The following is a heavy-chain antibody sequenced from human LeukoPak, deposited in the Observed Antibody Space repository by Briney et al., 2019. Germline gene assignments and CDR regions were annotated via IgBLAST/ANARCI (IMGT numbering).Heavy chain of an antibody. D-gene: IGHD1-26*01. CDR3: ARAGSSGSYYPYFQH. V-gene: IGHV1-2*02. Sequence: ASVKVSCKASGYTFTGYYMHWVRQAPGQGLEWMGWINPNSGGTNYAQKFQGRVTMTRDTSISTAYMELSRLRSDDTAVYYCARAGSSGSYYPYFQHWGQGTLVTVSS. CDR2: INPNSGGT. CDR1: GYTFTGYY. J-gene: IGHJ1*01.